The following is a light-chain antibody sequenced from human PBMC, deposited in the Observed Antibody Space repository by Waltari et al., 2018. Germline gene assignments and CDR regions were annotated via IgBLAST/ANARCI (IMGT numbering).Light chain of an antibody. CDR1: QSVLSSSNNKNS. V-gene: IGKV4-1*01. CDR3: QQYYSTPLT. J-gene: IGKJ4*01. CDR2: WAS. Sequence: DIVMTQSPDSLAVSLGESATINCKSSQSVLSSSNNKNSLAWYQQKPGQPPKLLIYWASTRESGVPDRFSGSGSGTDFTLTISSLQAEDVAVYYCQQYYSTPLTFGGGTKVEIK.